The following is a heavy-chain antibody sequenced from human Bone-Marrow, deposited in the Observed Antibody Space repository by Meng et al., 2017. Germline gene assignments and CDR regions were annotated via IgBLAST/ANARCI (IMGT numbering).Heavy chain of an antibody. V-gene: IGHV4-34*01. CDR1: GGSFSGYY. CDR3: ARDCSSSSCSLDY. Sequence: QVQLQQWGAALLKPSETLSLTCAVYGGSFSGYYRSWIRQPPGKGLEWIGEINHSGSTNYNPSLKSRVTMSVDTSKNQFSLKLSSVTAADTAVYYCARDCSSSSCSLDYWGQGTLVTVSS. D-gene: IGHD2-2*01. CDR2: INHSGST. J-gene: IGHJ4*02.